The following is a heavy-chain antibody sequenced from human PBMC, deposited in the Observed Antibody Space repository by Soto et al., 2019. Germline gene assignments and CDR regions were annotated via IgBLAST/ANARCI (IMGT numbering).Heavy chain of an antibody. Sequence: SGPTLVNPTQTLTLTCTFSGFSLSTSGMCVSWIRQPPGKALEWLALIDWDDDKYYSTSLKTRLTISKDTSKNQVVLTMTNMAHVDTATYYCARATRDYDFWSGYYYGMDVWGQGTTVTV. V-gene: IGHV2-70*01. CDR3: ARATRDYDFWSGYYYGMDV. J-gene: IGHJ6*02. CDR1: GFSLSTSGMC. CDR2: IDWDDDK. D-gene: IGHD3-3*01.